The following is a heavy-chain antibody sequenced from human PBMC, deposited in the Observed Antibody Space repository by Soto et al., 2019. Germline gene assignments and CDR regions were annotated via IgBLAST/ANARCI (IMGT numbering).Heavy chain of an antibody. CDR3: ARDRFLEWSSLNYYGMDV. D-gene: IGHD3-3*01. CDR1: GFTFSSYS. Sequence: VQLVESGGGLVKPGGSLRLSCAASGFTFSSYSMNWVRQAPGKGLEWVSSISSSSSYIYYADSVKGRFTISRDNAKNSLYLQMNSLRAEDTAVYYCARDRFLEWSSLNYYGMDVWGQGTTVTVSS. V-gene: IGHV3-21*01. CDR2: ISSSSSYI. J-gene: IGHJ6*02.